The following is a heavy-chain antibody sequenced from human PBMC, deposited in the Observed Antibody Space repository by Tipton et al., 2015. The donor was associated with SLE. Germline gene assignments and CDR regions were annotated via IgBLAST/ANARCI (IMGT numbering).Heavy chain of an antibody. CDR2: INHSGST. V-gene: IGHV4-34*01. CDR1: GGSFSGYY. J-gene: IGHJ6*03. D-gene: IGHD6-19*01. CDR3: AREVEGYSSDWYYYYYYMDV. Sequence: TLSLTCAVYGGSFSGYYRTWIRQPPGKGLEWIGEINHSGSTNYNPSLKSRVTISVDTSKNQFSLQLSSVTAADTAVYYCAREVEGYSSDWYYYYYYMDVWGKGTTVTVSS.